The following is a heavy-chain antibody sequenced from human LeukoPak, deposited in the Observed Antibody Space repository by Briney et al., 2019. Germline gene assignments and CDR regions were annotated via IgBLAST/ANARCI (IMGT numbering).Heavy chain of an antibody. J-gene: IGHJ4*02. D-gene: IGHD5-24*01. CDR1: GGSISSYY. Sequence: SETLSLTCTVSGGSISSYYWGWIRQPPGKGLEWIGSIYYSGSTYYNPSLKSRVTISVDTSKNQFSLKLSSVTAADTAEYYCARSTGKDGYNRFEYWGQGTLVTVSS. V-gene: IGHV4-39*07. CDR3: ARSTGKDGYNRFEY. CDR2: IYYSGST.